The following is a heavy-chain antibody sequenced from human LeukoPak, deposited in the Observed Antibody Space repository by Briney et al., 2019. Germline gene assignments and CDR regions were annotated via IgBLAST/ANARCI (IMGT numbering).Heavy chain of an antibody. Sequence: ASVNVSCTASGYTFTSYAMHWVRQAPGQRLEWMGWIKAGNGNTKYSQKFQGRVTITRDTSASTAYMELSSLRSEDTAVYYCARGGGVSYYYYGMDVWGQGTTVTVSS. CDR2: IKAGNGNT. CDR1: GYTFTSYA. V-gene: IGHV1-3*01. J-gene: IGHJ6*02. CDR3: ARGGGVSYYYYGMDV. D-gene: IGHD3-16*01.